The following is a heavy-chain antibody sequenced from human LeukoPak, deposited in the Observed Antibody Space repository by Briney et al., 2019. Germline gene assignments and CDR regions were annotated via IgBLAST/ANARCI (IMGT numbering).Heavy chain of an antibody. CDR3: ARVHYGSGSYYTAAYYYGMDV. CDR2: IYYSGST. Sequence: SETLSLTCTVSGVSISSYYWSWIRQPPGKGLEWIGYIYYSGSTNYNPSLKSRVTISVDTSKNQFSLKLSSVTAADTAVYYCARVHYGSGSYYTAAYYYGMDVWGQGTTDTVSS. V-gene: IGHV4-59*01. D-gene: IGHD3-10*01. CDR1: GVSISSYY. J-gene: IGHJ6*02.